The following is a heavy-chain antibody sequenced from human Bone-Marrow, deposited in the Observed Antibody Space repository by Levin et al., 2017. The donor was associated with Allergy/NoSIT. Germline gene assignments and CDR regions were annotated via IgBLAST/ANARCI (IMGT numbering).Heavy chain of an antibody. CDR1: GLTFRNYA. CDR2: MSYDGSIK. V-gene: IGHV3-30-3*01. J-gene: IGHJ4*02. CDR3: ARDAAEASIAVAGRGYFNS. Sequence: GGSLRLSCAASGLTFRNYAIHWVRQAPGKGLEWVAVMSYDGSIKYYADSVKGRFTISRDHSNNTLFLQMNSLRVEDTAVYFCARDAAEASIAVAGRGYFNSWGQGTLVTVSS. D-gene: IGHD6-19*01.